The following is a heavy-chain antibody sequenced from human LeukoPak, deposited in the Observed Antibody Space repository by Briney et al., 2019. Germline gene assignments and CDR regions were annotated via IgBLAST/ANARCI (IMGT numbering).Heavy chain of an antibody. CDR3: ARGGKIALAGTRSSQYFQH. Sequence: GGSLRLSCAASGFTFSSYGMHWVRQAPGKGLEWVTFIRYDGINKYYADSVKGRFTISRDNSKNTLYLQMNSLRPEDRAVYYCARGGKIALAGTRSSQYFQHWGQGTLVTVSS. V-gene: IGHV3-30*02. D-gene: IGHD6-19*01. CDR1: GFTFSSYG. CDR2: IRYDGINK. J-gene: IGHJ1*01.